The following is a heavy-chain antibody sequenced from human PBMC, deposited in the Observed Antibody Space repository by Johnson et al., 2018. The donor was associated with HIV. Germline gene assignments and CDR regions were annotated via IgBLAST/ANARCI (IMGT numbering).Heavy chain of an antibody. CDR1: GFTSDDYA. CDR3: ARATWSDDAFDI. CDR2: SNWNGGSK. D-gene: IGHD2-8*01. Sequence: VQLVESGGGVVRPGGALRLSCAASGFTSDDYAMHWFRQAAGKGLEWVAGSNWNGGSKGCADSVKGRFTISRDNARNSLYLQMNSLRAEDTALYYCARATWSDDAFDIWGQGTMVTVSS. J-gene: IGHJ3*02. V-gene: IGHV3-20*04.